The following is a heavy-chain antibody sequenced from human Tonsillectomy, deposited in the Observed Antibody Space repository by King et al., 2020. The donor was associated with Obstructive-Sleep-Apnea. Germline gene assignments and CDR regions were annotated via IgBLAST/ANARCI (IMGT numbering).Heavy chain of an antibody. J-gene: IGHJ3*02. CDR3: ARGPLWFEENAAFDI. CDR1: GFTFSSYA. Sequence: VQLVESGGGVVQPGRSLRLSCAASGFTFSSYAMHWVRQAPGKGLEWVAVISYDGSNKYYADSVKGRFTISRDNSKNTLYLQMNSLRAEDTAVYYCARGPLWFEENAAFDIWGQGTMVTVSS. D-gene: IGHD3-10*01. CDR2: ISYDGSNK. V-gene: IGHV3-30-3*01.